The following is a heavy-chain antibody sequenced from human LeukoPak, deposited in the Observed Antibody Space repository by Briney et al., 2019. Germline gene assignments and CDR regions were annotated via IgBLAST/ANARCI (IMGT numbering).Heavy chain of an antibody. CDR1: GYRFTNYY. Sequence: ASVKVSCKASGYRFTNYYIHWVRQAPGQGPEWMGVINPTDDTKNYAQKFQGRVTLTRDMSTSTVYMEMNSLTSNDTAVYYCALEVGATKGLRPWGQGTLVTVSS. CDR3: ALEVGATKGLRP. CDR2: INPTDDTK. V-gene: IGHV1-46*01. J-gene: IGHJ5*02. D-gene: IGHD1-26*01.